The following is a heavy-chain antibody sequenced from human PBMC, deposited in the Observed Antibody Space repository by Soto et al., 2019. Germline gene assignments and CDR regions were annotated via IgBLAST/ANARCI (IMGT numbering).Heavy chain of an antibody. V-gene: IGHV3-11*01. CDR1: GFTFSDHY. CDR3: AIRAASGRHFDH. Sequence: QVQLVESGGGLVMPGESLRLSCAASGFTFSDHYMSWIRQAPGKGLEWVSFICSGGNSMYYADSVKGRFTVSRDNAENSLYLEMNSVRAGDTAVYYCAIRAASGRHFDHWGQGTLVSVSS. D-gene: IGHD6-13*01. J-gene: IGHJ4*02. CDR2: ICSGGNSM.